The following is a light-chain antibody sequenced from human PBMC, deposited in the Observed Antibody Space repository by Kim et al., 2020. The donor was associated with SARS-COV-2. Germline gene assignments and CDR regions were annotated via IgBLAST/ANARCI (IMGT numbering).Light chain of an antibody. CDR2: GKN. V-gene: IGLV3-19*01. Sequence: LGQTVRITCQGDSLRSYYASWYQQKPGQAPVLVIYGKNNRPSGIPDRFSGSSSGNTASLTITGAQAEDEADYYCNSRDSSGNHRGVFGTGTKVTVL. CDR3: NSRDSSGNHRGV. J-gene: IGLJ1*01. CDR1: SLRSYY.